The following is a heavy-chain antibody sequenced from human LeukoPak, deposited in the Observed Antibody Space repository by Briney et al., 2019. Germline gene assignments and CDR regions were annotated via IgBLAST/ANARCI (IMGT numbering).Heavy chain of an antibody. J-gene: IGHJ3*02. CDR3: AKDLGVVTVKNAFDI. D-gene: IGHD2-21*02. CDR1: GFTFSSYG. V-gene: IGHV3-30*18. Sequence: PGGSLRLSCAASGFTFSSYGMHWVRQAPGKGLEWVAVISYDGSNKYYADSVKGRFTISRDNSKNTLYLQMNSLRAEDTAVYYCAKDLGVVTVKNAFDIWGQGTMVTVSS. CDR2: ISYDGSNK.